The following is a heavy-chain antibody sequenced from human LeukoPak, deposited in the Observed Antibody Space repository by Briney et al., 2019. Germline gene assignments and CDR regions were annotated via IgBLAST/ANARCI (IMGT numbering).Heavy chain of an antibody. J-gene: IGHJ4*02. V-gene: IGHV3-72*01. Sequence: PGGSLRLSCAASGFTFSDHYMDWVRQAPGKGLEWVGLTRNKANSYTTEYAASVKGRFTISRDASKNSLYLQMNSLKTEDTAVYYCARRPAVGGCPDYWGQGTLVTVSS. D-gene: IGHD1-26*01. CDR3: ARRPAVGGCPDY. CDR2: TRNKANSYTT. CDR1: GFTFSDHY.